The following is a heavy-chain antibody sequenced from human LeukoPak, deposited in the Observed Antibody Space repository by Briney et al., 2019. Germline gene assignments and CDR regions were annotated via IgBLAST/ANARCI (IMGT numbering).Heavy chain of an antibody. J-gene: IGHJ4*02. CDR1: GGSFSGYY. Sequence: PSETLSLTCAVYGGSFSGYYWSWIRQPPGKGLEWIGEINHSGSTNYNPSLKSRVTISVDTSKNQFSLKLSSVTAADTAVYYCARVTPKDDWNDVPYFDYWGQGTLVTVSS. V-gene: IGHV4-34*01. CDR2: INHSGST. CDR3: ARVTPKDDWNDVPYFDY. D-gene: IGHD1-1*01.